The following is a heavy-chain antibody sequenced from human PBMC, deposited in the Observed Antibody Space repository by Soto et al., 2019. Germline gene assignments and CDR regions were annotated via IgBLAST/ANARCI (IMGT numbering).Heavy chain of an antibody. V-gene: IGHV3-49*04. Sequence: LRLSCTASGFTFGDSAMSWVRQAPGKGLEWVTFIRSKAYGGTAEYAASVKGRFTISRDDSKSIAYLQMNSLKTEDTAVYYCTRGGPGGNFNYFDYWGQGTLVTVSS. J-gene: IGHJ4*02. CDR2: IRSKAYGGTA. D-gene: IGHD2-21*02. CDR3: TRGGPGGNFNYFDY. CDR1: GFTFGDSA.